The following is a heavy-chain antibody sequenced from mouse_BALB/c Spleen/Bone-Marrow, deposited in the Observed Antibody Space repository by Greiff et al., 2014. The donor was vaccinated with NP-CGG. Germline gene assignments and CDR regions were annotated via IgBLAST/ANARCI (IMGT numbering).Heavy chain of an antibody. V-gene: IGHV1S56*01. CDR3: ARDTMEY. CDR1: GYTFTSYY. J-gene: IGHJ4*01. CDR2: IFPGNVNT. Sequence: VQLQQSGPELVKPGASVRISCKASGYTFTSYYIHWVKQRPGQGLEWIGWIFPGNVNTKYNENLKGKATLTADNSSSTAYMQLSSLTSEDSAVYFCARDTMEYWGQGTSVTVSS.